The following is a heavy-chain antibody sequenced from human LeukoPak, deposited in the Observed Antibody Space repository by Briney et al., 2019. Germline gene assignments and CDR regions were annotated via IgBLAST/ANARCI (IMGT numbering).Heavy chain of an antibody. CDR2: INSDGSST. Sequence: GGSLRLSCAASGFTFSSYWMHWVRQAPGKGLVWVSRINSDGSSTSYADSVKGRFTISRDNAKNTLYLQMNSLRAEATPGYSFARGGSGARTSGFDPWGQGTLVTVSS. D-gene: IGHD3-10*01. J-gene: IGHJ5*02. CDR3: ARGGSGARTSGFDP. CDR1: GFTFSSYW. V-gene: IGHV3-74*01.